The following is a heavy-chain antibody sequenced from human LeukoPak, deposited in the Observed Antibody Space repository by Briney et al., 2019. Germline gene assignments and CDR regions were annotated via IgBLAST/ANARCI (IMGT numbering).Heavy chain of an antibody. CDR1: GHTFTGYY. CDR2: INPNSGGT. J-gene: IGHJ4*02. CDR3: ARDQYYDILTGSQGY. D-gene: IGHD3-9*01. V-gene: IGHV1-2*02. Sequence: ASVKVSCKASGHTFTGYYMHWVRQAPGQGLEWMGWINPNSGGTNYAQKFQGRVTMTRDTSISTAYMELSRLRSDDTAVYYCARDQYYDILTGSQGYWGQGTLVTVSS.